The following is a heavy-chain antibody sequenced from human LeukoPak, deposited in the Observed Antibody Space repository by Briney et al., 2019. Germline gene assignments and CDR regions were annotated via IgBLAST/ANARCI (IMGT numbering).Heavy chain of an antibody. V-gene: IGHV4-4*07. CDR1: GGSITSYY. CDR2: IYTSGRT. Sequence: SETLSLTCTVSGGSITSYYWNWIRQPAGKGLEWIGRIYTSGRTYYNPSLKSRVSMSVDTSKNQFSLKLSSVTAADTAVYYCARLSTVTTSFDYWGQGTLVTVSS. CDR3: ARLSTVTTSFDY. D-gene: IGHD4-11*01. J-gene: IGHJ4*02.